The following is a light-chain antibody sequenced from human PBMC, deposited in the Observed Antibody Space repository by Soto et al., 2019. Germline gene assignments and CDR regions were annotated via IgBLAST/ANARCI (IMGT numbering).Light chain of an antibody. CDR3: FSHRGGDSHV. V-gene: IGLV2-14*01. J-gene: IGLJ1*01. CDR1: SSDVGAYNY. CDR2: GVT. Sequence: VLTQPASVSGSPGQSITISCTGTSSDVGAYNYVSWYQQYPGKAPKLMIYGVTNRPSGVSNRFSGSKTGNTASLTISGLQAEDEADYYCFSHRGGDSHVFGTGTKVTVL.